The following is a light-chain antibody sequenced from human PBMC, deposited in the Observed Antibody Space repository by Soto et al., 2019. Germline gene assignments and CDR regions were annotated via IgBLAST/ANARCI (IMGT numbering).Light chain of an antibody. CDR3: QQYNSYSLT. J-gene: IGKJ4*01. Sequence: DIQMTQSPSTLSVSVGDRVTITCRASQSISSRLAWYQQKPGKAPKLLLYDASNLESGVPSRFSGSGSGTEFTLTISSLQPDDFATYCCQQYNSYSLTFGGGTKVEIK. CDR1: QSISSR. V-gene: IGKV1-5*01. CDR2: DAS.